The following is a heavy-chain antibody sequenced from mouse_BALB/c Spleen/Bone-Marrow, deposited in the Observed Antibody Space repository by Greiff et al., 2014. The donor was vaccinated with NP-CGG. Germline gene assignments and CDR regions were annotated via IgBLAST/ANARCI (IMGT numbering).Heavy chain of an antibody. CDR2: FNPYNDDS. D-gene: IGHD2-3*01. Sequence: VQLQQSGPELVKPGASVKMSCKASGYIFTAYVMHWVKQKPGQGLEWIGFFNPYNDDSNYNEKFKGKATMTSDKSSSTAYMELSSMTSEDSAVYYCARDGWLLRFDYWGQGTTLTVSS. CDR1: GYIFTAYV. CDR3: ARDGWLLRFDY. V-gene: IGHV1-14*01. J-gene: IGHJ2*01.